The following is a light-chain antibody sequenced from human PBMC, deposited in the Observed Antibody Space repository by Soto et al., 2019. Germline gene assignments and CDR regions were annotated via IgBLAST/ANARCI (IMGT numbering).Light chain of an antibody. CDR1: SSDIGGYNY. Sequence: QSALTQPASVSGSPGQSITISCTGTSSDIGGYNYVSWYQQHPGKAPKLMIYEVSDRPSGVSSRFSASTSGNTASLTISGLQTEDEAAYYCSSYTSSSTWVFGGGTQLTVL. CDR2: EVS. J-gene: IGLJ7*01. CDR3: SSYTSSSTWV. V-gene: IGLV2-14*01.